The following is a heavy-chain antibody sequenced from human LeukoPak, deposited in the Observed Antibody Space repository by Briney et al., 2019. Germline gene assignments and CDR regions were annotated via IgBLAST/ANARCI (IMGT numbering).Heavy chain of an antibody. CDR1: GFYFSGYP. V-gene: IGHV3-21*01. J-gene: IGHJ6*03. CDR3: ARVEATTGRNYHYYYMDV. CDR2: INSGSTYM. D-gene: IGHD1-1*01. Sequence: GGSLRLSCGASGFYFSGYPMNWVRQAPGKGLEWVSSINSGSTYMYYADSVKGRFTISRDNAKNSLHLQMDSLRAEDTAVYFCARVEATTGRNYHYYYMDVWGKGTTVIVSS.